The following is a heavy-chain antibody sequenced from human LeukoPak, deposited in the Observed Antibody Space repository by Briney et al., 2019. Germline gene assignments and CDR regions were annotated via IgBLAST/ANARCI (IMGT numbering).Heavy chain of an antibody. CDR2: ISAYNGNT. V-gene: IGHV1-18*01. J-gene: IGHJ3*02. D-gene: IGHD5-12*01. Sequence: ASVKVSCKASGYTFTSYGISWVRQAPGQGLEWMGWISAYNGNTNYAQKLQGRVTMTTDTSTSTAYMELSSLRSEDTAVYYCASASDIVATVEAFDIWGQGTMVTVSS. CDR3: ASASDIVATVEAFDI. CDR1: GYTFTSYG.